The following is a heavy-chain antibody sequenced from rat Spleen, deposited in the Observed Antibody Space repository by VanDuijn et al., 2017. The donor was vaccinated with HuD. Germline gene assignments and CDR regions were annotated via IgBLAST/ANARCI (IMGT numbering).Heavy chain of an antibody. CDR2: ISSGGGNT. V-gene: IGHV5-25*01. CDR1: GFTFSNYY. Sequence: EVQLVESGGGLVQPGRSMKLSCAALGFTFSNYYMAWVRQAPTKGLEWVASISSGGGNTYYRDSVNGRFTISRDNAKSTLYLQMNSLRSEDTATYYCATAGSRVSRFAYWGQGTLVTVSS. CDR3: ATAGSRVSRFAY. J-gene: IGHJ3*01. D-gene: IGHD1-4*01.